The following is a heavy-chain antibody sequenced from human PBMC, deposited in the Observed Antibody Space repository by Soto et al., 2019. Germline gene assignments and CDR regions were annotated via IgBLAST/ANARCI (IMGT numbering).Heavy chain of an antibody. CDR1: GFSISRSA. CDR2: IAYDGSNK. J-gene: IGHJ5*02. Sequence: QVQLVESGGGVVQPGRSLRLSCAASGFSISRSAMHWVRQAPGKGPEWVAVIAYDGSNKRYADSAKGRFTISRDNSKNTLYLHMTSLRGEDTAVYYCARDLQAGTDNVNWFAPWGQGTLVTVSS. D-gene: IGHD1-1*01. CDR3: ARDLQAGTDNVNWFAP. V-gene: IGHV3-30*04.